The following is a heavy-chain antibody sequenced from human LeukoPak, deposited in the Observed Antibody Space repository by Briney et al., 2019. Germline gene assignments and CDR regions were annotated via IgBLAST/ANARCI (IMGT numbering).Heavy chain of an antibody. J-gene: IGHJ4*02. Sequence: SQTLSLTCAVSGGSISSGGYSWSWIRQPPGKGLEWIGYIYHSGSTYYNPSLKSRVTISVDRSKNQFSLKLSSVTAADTAVYYCARAPVEMATIYFDYWAQGTLVTVSS. D-gene: IGHD5-12*01. V-gene: IGHV4-30-2*01. CDR3: ARAPVEMATIYFDY. CDR2: IYHSGST. CDR1: GGSISSGGYS.